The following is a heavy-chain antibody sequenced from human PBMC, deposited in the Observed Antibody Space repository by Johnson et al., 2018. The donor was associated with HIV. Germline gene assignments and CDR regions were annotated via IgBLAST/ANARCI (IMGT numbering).Heavy chain of an antibody. CDR2: IYSGGST. CDR3: AVGGSYYTFDM. Sequence: VQLVESGGGLMQPGGSLRLSCAASGFTVSSNYMSWVRQAPGKGLEWVSIIYSGGSTYYADSVKGRFTISRDNSKNTLYLQMNSLRAEDTAVYYGAVGGSYYTFDMWGQGTMVTVSS. D-gene: IGHD1-26*01. J-gene: IGHJ3*02. V-gene: IGHV3-53*01. CDR1: GFTVSSNY.